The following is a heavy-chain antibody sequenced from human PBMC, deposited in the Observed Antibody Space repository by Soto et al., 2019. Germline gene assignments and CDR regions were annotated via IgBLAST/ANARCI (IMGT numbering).Heavy chain of an antibody. D-gene: IGHD2-15*01. J-gene: IGHJ6*02. CDR2: ISSYNGDT. V-gene: IGHV1-18*01. Sequence: ASVKVSCKASGYTFTRSGISWVRQAPGQGPEWMGWISSYNGDTNYAQTFQGRVTMTTDTSTSTAYMELRSLRSDDTAVYYCARRYPPKDYHGMDIWGRGTTVTISS. CDR1: GYTFTRSG. CDR3: ARRYPPKDYHGMDI.